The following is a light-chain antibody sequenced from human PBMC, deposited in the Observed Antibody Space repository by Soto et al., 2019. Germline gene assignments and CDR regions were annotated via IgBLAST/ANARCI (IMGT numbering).Light chain of an antibody. J-gene: IGKJ1*01. CDR3: QQFNSSPWT. CDR2: KAS. CDR1: QNINIW. V-gene: IGKV1-5*03. Sequence: DIQMTQSPSTLSASVGDRVTITCRASQNINIWLAWYQQKPGKAPNLLIYKASSLESGVPSRFSGSGSGTEFTLTISSLQPDDFATYYCQQFNSSPWTFGQGTKVEIK.